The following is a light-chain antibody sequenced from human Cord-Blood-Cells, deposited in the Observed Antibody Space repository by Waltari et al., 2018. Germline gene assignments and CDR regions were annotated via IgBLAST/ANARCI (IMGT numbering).Light chain of an antibody. V-gene: IGKV4-1*01. J-gene: IGKJ2*03. CDR2: WAS. CDR1: QSVLYSSNNKNY. Sequence: DIVMTQYPDSLAVSLGERANINCKSSQSVLYSSNNKNYLAWYQQKPGQPPKLLIYWASTRESGVPDRFSGSGSGTDFTLTISSLQAEDVAVYYCQQYYSTPLYSFGQGTKLEIK. CDR3: QQYYSTPLYS.